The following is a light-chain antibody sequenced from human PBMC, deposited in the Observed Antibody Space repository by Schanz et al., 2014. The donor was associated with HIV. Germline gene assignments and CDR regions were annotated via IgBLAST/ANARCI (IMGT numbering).Light chain of an antibody. CDR1: QTVLYSSNNKND. CDR3: QQYYSTPLT. V-gene: IGKV4-1*01. Sequence: DIVMTQSPDSLAVSLGEGATINCKSSQTVLYSSNNKNDLAWYQQKPGQPPKLLIYWASSRESGVPDRFSGSGSGTDFTLTISSLQAEDVAVYYCQQYYSTPLTFGGGTKVETK. J-gene: IGKJ4*01. CDR2: WAS.